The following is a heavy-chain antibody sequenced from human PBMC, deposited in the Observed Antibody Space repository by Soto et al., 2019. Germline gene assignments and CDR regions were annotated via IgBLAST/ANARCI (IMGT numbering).Heavy chain of an antibody. V-gene: IGHV1-18*01. CDR3: AGIYVDTAMVRPGGLLY. J-gene: IGHJ4*02. Sequence: ASVKVSCKASGYTFTSYGISWVRQAPGQGLEWMGWISAYNGNTNYAQKLQGRVTMTTDTSTSTAYMELRSLRSDDTAVYYCAGIYVDTAMVRPGGLLYWGQGTLVTVSS. CDR1: GYTFTSYG. D-gene: IGHD5-18*01. CDR2: ISAYNGNT.